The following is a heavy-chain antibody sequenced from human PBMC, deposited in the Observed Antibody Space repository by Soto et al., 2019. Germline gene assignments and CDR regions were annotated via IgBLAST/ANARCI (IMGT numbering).Heavy chain of an antibody. CDR3: AKDGSHNFDY. V-gene: IGHV3-30*04. D-gene: IGHD1-26*01. J-gene: IGHJ4*02. CDR1: GLTFSDYA. CDR2: MSYDGSNE. Sequence: PGGSLRLSCAVSGLTFSDYAIHWVRQAPGKGLEWAALMSYDGSNEYYADSVKGRFTISRDNSKNTLYLQMNSLRAEDTAVYYCAKDGSHNFDYWGQGTLVTVSS.